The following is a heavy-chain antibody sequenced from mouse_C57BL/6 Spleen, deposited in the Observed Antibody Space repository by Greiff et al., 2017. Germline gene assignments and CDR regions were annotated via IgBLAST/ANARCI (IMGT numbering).Heavy chain of an antibody. V-gene: IGHV14-2*01. CDR1: GFNIKDYY. Sequence: VQLQQSGAELVKPGASVKLSCTASGFNIKDYYMPWVKQRTEQGLEWIGRIDPEDGETKYAPKFQGKATITADTSSNTAYRQLSSLTSEDTAVYYWASSYGSSYDYDAMDYWGQGTSVTVAS. J-gene: IGHJ4*01. CDR2: IDPEDGET. CDR3: ASSYGSSYDYDAMDY. D-gene: IGHD1-1*01.